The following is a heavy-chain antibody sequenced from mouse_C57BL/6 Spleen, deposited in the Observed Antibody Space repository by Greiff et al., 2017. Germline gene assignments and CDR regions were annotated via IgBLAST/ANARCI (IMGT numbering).Heavy chain of an antibody. CDR3: AKVYGSSRYYFDY. J-gene: IGHJ2*01. D-gene: IGHD1-1*01. CDR2: INPNNGGT. Sequence: EVQLQQSGPELVKPGASVKMSCKASGYTFTDYNMHWVKQSHGKSLEWIGYINPNNGGTSYNQKFKGKATLTVNKSSSTAYMELRSLTSEDSAVYYCAKVYGSSRYYFDYWGQGTTLTVSS. CDR1: GYTFTDYN. V-gene: IGHV1-22*01.